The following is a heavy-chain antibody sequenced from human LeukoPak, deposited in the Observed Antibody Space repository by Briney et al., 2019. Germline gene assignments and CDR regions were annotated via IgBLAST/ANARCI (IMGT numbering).Heavy chain of an antibody. V-gene: IGHV3-20*04. J-gene: IGHJ4*02. CDR1: GFTLNDYG. Sequence: GGSLRLSCAASGFTLNDYGMSWVRQAPGKGLEWVAGVNWNGGSTDYADSLKGRFTISRDNAKNSLYLQMNSLRAEGTAFYYCARDGRSGWYTDQWGQGTLVTVSS. CDR2: VNWNGGST. D-gene: IGHD6-19*01. CDR3: ARDGRSGWYTDQ.